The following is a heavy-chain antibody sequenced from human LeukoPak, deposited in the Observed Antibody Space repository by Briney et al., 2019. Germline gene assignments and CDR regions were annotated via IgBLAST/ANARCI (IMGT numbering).Heavy chain of an antibody. CDR1: GFTVSSNY. CDR3: ARDRYYYDSSGYRLGYFDY. V-gene: IGHV3-66*01. D-gene: IGHD3-22*01. J-gene: IGHJ4*02. Sequence: PGGSLRLSCAASGFTVSSNYMSWVRQAPGKGLEWVSVIYSGGSTYYADSVKGRFTISRDNSKNTLYLQMNSLRAEDTAVYYCARDRYYYDSSGYRLGYFDYWGQGTLVTVSS. CDR2: IYSGGST.